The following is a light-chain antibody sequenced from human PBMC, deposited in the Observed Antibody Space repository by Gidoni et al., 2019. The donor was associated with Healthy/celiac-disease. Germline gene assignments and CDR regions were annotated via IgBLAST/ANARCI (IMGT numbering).Light chain of an antibody. CDR2: GAS. J-gene: IGKJ4*01. V-gene: IGKV3-20*01. CDR3: QQYGSSLLT. CDR1: QRVSSSY. Sequence: EIVLTQSPDTLSLSPGERATLSCRASQRVSSSYLAWYQQKPGKAPRLLIYGASSRDTGITERFSGSGSGTDLTRTISRLEPEDFAVYYCQQYGSSLLTFGGGTKVEIK.